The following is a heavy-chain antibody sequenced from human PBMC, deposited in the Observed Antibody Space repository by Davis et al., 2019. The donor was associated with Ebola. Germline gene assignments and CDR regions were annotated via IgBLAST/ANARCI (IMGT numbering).Heavy chain of an antibody. J-gene: IGHJ6*03. V-gene: IGHV2-26*01. Sequence: ETLSLTCTVSGYSISSGYYWSWIRQPPGKALEWLAHIFSNDEKSYSTSLKSSLTISKDTSKSQVVLTMTNMDPVDTATYYCARTHYGDSYYYYYMDVWGKGTTVTVSS. CDR3: ARTHYGDSYYYYYMDV. CDR2: IFSNDEK. D-gene: IGHD4-17*01. CDR1: GYSISSGYY.